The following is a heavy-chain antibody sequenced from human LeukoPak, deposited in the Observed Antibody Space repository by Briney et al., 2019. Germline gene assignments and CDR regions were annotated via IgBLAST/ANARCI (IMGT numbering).Heavy chain of an antibody. Sequence: SGGSLRLSCAASGFTFSSYAMSWVRQAPGKGLEWGSAISGSGGSTYYADSVKGRFTISRDNSKNTLYLQMNSLRAEDTAVYYCAKVKWELPGRGAFDIWGQGTMVTVSS. CDR2: ISGSGGST. D-gene: IGHD1-26*01. J-gene: IGHJ3*02. CDR3: AKVKWELPGRGAFDI. V-gene: IGHV3-23*01. CDR1: GFTFSSYA.